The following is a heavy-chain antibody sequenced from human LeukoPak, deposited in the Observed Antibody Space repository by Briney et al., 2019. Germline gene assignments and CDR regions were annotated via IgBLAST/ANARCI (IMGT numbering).Heavy chain of an antibody. CDR2: ISYDGSNK. D-gene: IGHD3-22*01. CDR3: ARDPLPYYYDSSGYLY. J-gene: IGHJ4*02. Sequence: GGSLRLSCAASGFTFSSYAMHWVRQAPGKGLEWVAVISYDGSNKYYADSVKGRFTISRDNSKNTLYLQMNSLRAEDTAVYYCARDPLPYYYDSSGYLYWGQGTLVTVSS. V-gene: IGHV3-30*04. CDR1: GFTFSSYA.